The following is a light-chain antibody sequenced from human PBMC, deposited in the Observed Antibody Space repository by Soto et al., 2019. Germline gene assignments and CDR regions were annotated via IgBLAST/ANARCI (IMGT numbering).Light chain of an antibody. CDR1: QSVSSF. Sequence: EIVLTQSPATLSLSPGERATLSCRASQSVSSFLAWYQQKPGQAPRLLIYDASNRATGIPARFSGSGSGTDFTLTISSLEPEDFAIYYCQLRSDSGVFTFGPGTKVDIK. CDR2: DAS. J-gene: IGKJ3*01. CDR3: QLRSDSGVFT. V-gene: IGKV3-11*01.